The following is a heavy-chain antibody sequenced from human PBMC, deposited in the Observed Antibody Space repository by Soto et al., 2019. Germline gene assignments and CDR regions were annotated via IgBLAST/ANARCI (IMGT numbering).Heavy chain of an antibody. CDR1: GGTFSSYA. V-gene: IGHV1-69*13. CDR2: IIPIFGTA. D-gene: IGHD3-22*01. J-gene: IGHJ6*02. Sequence: GASVKVSCKASGGTFSSYAISWVRQAPGQGLEWMGGIIPIFGTANYAQKFQGRVTITADESTSTAYMELSSLRSEDTAVYYCARVGSGYLALYYYYNGMHVWCQGTTVTVS. CDR3: ARVGSGYLALYYYYNGMHV.